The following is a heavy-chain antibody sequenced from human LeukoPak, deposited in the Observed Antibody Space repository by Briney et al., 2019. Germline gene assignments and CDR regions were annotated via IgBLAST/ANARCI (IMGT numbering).Heavy chain of an antibody. Sequence: ASVKVSCKASGYTFTSYDINWVRQATGQGLEWMGWINPNSGGTNYAQKFQGSVTMTRDTSISTAYMELSRLRSDDTAVYYCARSGQLRYFDWLLSEDAFDIWGQGTMVTVSS. V-gene: IGHV1-2*02. J-gene: IGHJ3*02. CDR1: GYTFTSYD. CDR2: INPNSGGT. D-gene: IGHD3-9*01. CDR3: ARSGQLRYFDWLLSEDAFDI.